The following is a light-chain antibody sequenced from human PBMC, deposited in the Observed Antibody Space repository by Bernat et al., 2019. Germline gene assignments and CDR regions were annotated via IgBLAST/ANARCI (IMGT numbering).Light chain of an antibody. V-gene: IGLV1-51*01. CDR1: SSNIGNNY. CDR2: DNN. CDR3: GTWDSSLGAGGV. Sequence: QPVLTQPPSVSAAPGQKVTISCSGSSSNIGNNYVSWYQQLPGTAPKLLIYDNNKRPSGIPDRFSGSKSGTSATLGITGLQTGDEADYYCGTWDSSLGAGGVFGGGTKLPVL. J-gene: IGLJ2*01.